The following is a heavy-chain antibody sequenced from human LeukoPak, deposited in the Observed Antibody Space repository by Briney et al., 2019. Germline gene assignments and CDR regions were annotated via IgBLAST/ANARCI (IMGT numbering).Heavy chain of an antibody. V-gene: IGHV3-53*01. Sequence: PGGSLRLPCAASGFTVSSNYMSWVRQAPGKGLEWVSVIYSGGSTYYADSVKGRFTISRDNSKSTVDLQMNSLRVEDTAVYYCAMRGNTWYDCWGQGTLVTVSS. J-gene: IGHJ4*02. D-gene: IGHD6-13*01. CDR2: IYSGGST. CDR1: GFTVSSNY. CDR3: AMRGNTWYDC.